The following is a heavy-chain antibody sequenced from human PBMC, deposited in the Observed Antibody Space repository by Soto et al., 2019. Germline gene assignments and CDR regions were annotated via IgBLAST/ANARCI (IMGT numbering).Heavy chain of an antibody. CDR3: ARVTRVGATGGEWFDA. J-gene: IGHJ5*02. CDR2: SSAYNGNT. Sequence: QVQLVQSGAEVKKPGASVKVSCKASGYTFTSYGISWVRQAPGPGLEWMGWSSAYNGNTNYAQKLQGRVTMTTDTSTSTAYMQLRSLRSDDTAVYYCARVTRVGATGGEWFDAWGQGTLVTVSS. V-gene: IGHV1-18*01. CDR1: GYTFTSYG. D-gene: IGHD1-26*01.